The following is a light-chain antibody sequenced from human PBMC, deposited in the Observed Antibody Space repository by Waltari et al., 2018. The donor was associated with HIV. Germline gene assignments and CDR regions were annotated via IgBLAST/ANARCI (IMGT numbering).Light chain of an antibody. J-gene: IGLJ7*01. V-gene: IGLV1-40*01. CDR3: QSYDSTLSGSV. Sequence: QSVLTQPPSVSGAPGQRVTISCTGSSSNIGAGYNVQWYQQLPGTPPKLLIYDNNNRPSGVPDRFSGSKSGTSASLSITGLQAEDEADYYCQSYDSTLSGSVFGGGTQVTVL. CDR1: SSNIGAGYN. CDR2: DNN.